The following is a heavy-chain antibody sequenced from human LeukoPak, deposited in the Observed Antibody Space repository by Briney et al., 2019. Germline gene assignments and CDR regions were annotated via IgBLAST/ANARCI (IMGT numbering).Heavy chain of an antibody. CDR2: ISDSGGIT. D-gene: IGHD2-2*01. Sequence: GGSLRLSCAASGFTFSSYPMTWVRQAPGKGPEWVSFISDSGGITYYADSVKGRFTISRDNSKNTLYLQMNSLRAEDTAVYYCAREGPGCSSTSCPSDYWGQGTLVTVSS. CDR3: AREGPGCSSTSCPSDY. J-gene: IGHJ4*02. CDR1: GFTFSSYP. V-gene: IGHV3-23*01.